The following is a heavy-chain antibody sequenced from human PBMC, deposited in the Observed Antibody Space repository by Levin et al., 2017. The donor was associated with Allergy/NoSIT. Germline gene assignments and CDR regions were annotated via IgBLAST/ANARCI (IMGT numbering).Heavy chain of an antibody. Sequence: SCTFSGGSMTRGYYYWSWIRQPAGKGLEWIGRIYDNGRTSYNPSLKSRVTVSADTSKNQFSLKLTSVTAADTAIYYCASGGSFDAFDIWGQGTMVNVS. CDR1: GGSMTRGYYY. J-gene: IGHJ3*02. D-gene: IGHD3-10*01. CDR3: ASGGSFDAFDI. V-gene: IGHV4-61*02. CDR2: IYDNGRT.